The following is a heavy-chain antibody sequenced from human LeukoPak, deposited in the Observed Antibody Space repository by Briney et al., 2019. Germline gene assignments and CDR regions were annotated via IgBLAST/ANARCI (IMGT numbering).Heavy chain of an antibody. J-gene: IGHJ4*02. CDR3: AKDRTGIAAAGTDFDY. V-gene: IGHV3-23*01. CDR1: GSTFSSYA. Sequence: GGSLRLSCAASGSTFSSYAMSWVRQAPGKGLEWVSAISGSGGSTYYADSVKGRFTISRDNSKNTLYLQMNSLRAEDTAVYYCAKDRTGIAAAGTDFDYWGQGTLVTVSS. D-gene: IGHD6-13*01. CDR2: ISGSGGST.